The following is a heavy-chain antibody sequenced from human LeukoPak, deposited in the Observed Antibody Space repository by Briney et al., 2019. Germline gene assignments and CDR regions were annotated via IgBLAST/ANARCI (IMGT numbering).Heavy chain of an antibody. Sequence: GGSLRLSCTASGLSFSRYWLSWVRQAPGKGLEWVANIKFDGNEKYYVDSVKGRFTISRDNAKNSLYLQMNSLRAEDTAIYYCARLDEAFDNWGQGTLVTVSS. CDR2: IKFDGNEK. J-gene: IGHJ4*02. CDR3: ARLDEAFDN. D-gene: IGHD5-24*01. CDR1: GLSFSRYW. V-gene: IGHV3-7*01.